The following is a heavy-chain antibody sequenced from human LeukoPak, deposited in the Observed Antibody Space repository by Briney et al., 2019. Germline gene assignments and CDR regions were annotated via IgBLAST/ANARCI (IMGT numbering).Heavy chain of an antibody. CDR1: GFTFTNAW. D-gene: IGHD1-1*01. CDR3: AARYNWNDLAY. V-gene: IGHV3-15*01. J-gene: IGHJ4*02. CDR2: IKSKSDGGTT. Sequence: GGSLRLSCAASGFTFTNAWMSWVRQAPGKGLEWVGRIKSKSDGGTTDYAAPVKRRFTISRDDSKNTLYLQMNSLKIEDTAVYYCAARYNWNDLAYWGQGTLVTVSS.